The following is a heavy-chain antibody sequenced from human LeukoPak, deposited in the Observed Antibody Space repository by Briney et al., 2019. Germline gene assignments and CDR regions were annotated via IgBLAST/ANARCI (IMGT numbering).Heavy chain of an antibody. CDR3: TRDRAADY. J-gene: IGHJ4*02. Sequence: PGGSLRLSCAASGFTFSNYGMHWVRQAPGKGLEWVAVIWYDGINKYYADSVKGRFTISRDNSRNTLYLQMNSLRAEDTAVYYCTRDRAADYWGQGTLVTVSS. D-gene: IGHD3-10*01. CDR1: GFTFSNYG. V-gene: IGHV3-33*01. CDR2: IWYDGINK.